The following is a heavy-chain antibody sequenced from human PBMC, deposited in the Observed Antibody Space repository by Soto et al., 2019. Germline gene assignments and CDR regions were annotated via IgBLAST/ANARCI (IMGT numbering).Heavy chain of an antibody. D-gene: IGHD3-10*01. CDR1: GFSFSSSW. CDR3: GRDPYYGAIDY. V-gene: IGHV3-7*01. J-gene: IGHJ4*02. Sequence: EVQLMESGGGLVQPGGSVRLSCVTSGFSFSSSWMAWVRQAPGKGLEWVADIKKDGTEINYVDSVKGRVTISRDNAMNSLYLQMDSLRVEDTAVYYCGRDPYYGAIDYWGLGTQVIVSS. CDR2: IKKDGTEI.